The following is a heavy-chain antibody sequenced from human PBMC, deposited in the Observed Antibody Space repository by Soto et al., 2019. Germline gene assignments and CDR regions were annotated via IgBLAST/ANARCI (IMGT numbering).Heavy chain of an antibody. CDR2: IAGNGGIL. Sequence: GSLRLSCVAPGFTFSNYVMSWVRQAPGKGLECVAAIAGNGGILYYTDSVKGRFSISRDNSKNTLHLQMNSLRAEDTAVYYCARRQFFSLDSWGQGILVTVSS. J-gene: IGHJ4*02. D-gene: IGHD6-19*01. CDR3: ARRQFFSLDS. CDR1: GFTFSNYV. V-gene: IGHV3-23*01.